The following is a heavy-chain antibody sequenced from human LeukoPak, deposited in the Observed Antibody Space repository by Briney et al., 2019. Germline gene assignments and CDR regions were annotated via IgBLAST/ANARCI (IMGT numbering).Heavy chain of an antibody. CDR3: ARGRAATLRGGGGPDY. J-gene: IGHJ4*02. Sequence: SETLSLTCTVSGGSISSYYCSWIRQPPGKGLEWIGYIYYSGSTNYNPSLKSRVTISVDTSKNQFSLKLSSVTAADTAVYYCARGRAATLRGGGGPDYWGQGTLVTVSS. CDR2: IYYSGST. D-gene: IGHD6-25*01. CDR1: GGSISSYY. V-gene: IGHV4-59*01.